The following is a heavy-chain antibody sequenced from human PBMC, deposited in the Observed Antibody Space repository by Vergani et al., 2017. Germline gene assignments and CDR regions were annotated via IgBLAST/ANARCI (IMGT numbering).Heavy chain of an antibody. D-gene: IGHD3-10*01. Sequence: QLQLQQWGAGLLKPSETLSLTCAVYGGSFSGYYWSWTRQPPGKGLAWIGEINHSGSTNYNPSLKSRVTISVDTSKNQFSLKLSPVTAADTAVYYCARARLLWFGELLSPGYYGMDVWGQGTTVTVSS. V-gene: IGHV4-34*01. CDR2: INHSGST. CDR3: ARARLLWFGELLSPGYYGMDV. CDR1: GGSFSGYY. J-gene: IGHJ6*02.